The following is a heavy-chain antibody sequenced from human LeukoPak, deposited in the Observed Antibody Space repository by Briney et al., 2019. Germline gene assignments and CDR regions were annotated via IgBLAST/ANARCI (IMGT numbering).Heavy chain of an antibody. Sequence: GGSLRLSCAASGFTFSSYAMHWVRQAPGKGLEWVAVISYDGSNKYYADSVKGRFTISRDNSKNTLYLQMNSLRAEDTAVYYCARDIMGGGSDYWGQGTLVTVSS. J-gene: IGHJ4*02. D-gene: IGHD3-16*01. CDR3: ARDIMGGGSDY. V-gene: IGHV3-30*04. CDR2: ISYDGSNK. CDR1: GFTFSSYA.